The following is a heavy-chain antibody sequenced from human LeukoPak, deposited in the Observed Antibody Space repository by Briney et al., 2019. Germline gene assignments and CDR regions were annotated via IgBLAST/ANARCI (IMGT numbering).Heavy chain of an antibody. Sequence: SETLSLTCTVSGGSITSYYWSWIRQPPGKGLEWIGYIYYSGSTKYKSSLKSRVTISVDTSKNQFSLKLSSVTAADTAVYYCARGKEVITMLRGLKPGYYFDYWGQGTLVTVSS. CDR2: IYYSGST. D-gene: IGHD3-10*01. J-gene: IGHJ4*02. V-gene: IGHV4-59*01. CDR3: ARGKEVITMLRGLKPGYYFDY. CDR1: GGSITSYY.